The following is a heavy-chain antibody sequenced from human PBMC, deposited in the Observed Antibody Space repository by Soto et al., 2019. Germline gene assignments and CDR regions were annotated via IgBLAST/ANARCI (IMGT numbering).Heavy chain of an antibody. CDR1: GFTVSSNY. D-gene: IGHD6-6*01. CDR3: ARDRVPFVHDAFDI. CDR2: IYSGGST. J-gene: IGHJ3*02. Sequence: EVQLVESGGGLVQPGGSLRLSCAASGFTVSSNYMSWVRQAPGKGLEWVSVIYSGGSTYYADSVKGRFTISRDNSKNTLYLQMNSLRAEDTAVYYCARDRVPFVHDAFDIWGQGTMVTVSS. V-gene: IGHV3-66*01.